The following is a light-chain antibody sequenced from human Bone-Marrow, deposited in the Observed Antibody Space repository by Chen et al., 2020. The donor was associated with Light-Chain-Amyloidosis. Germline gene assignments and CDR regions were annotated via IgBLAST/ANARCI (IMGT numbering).Light chain of an antibody. CDR2: RNN. CDR1: SSNLGSNY. V-gene: IGLV1-47*01. J-gene: IGLJ1*01. Sequence: QSVLTQPPSASGTPGQRVTISCSGSSSNLGSNYVYWYQQLPGTAPKLLIYRNNQRPSGVPDGFSGSTSGTSASLAISGLRSEDEADYYCAAWDDSLSGHYVFGTGTKVTVL. CDR3: AAWDDSLSGHYV.